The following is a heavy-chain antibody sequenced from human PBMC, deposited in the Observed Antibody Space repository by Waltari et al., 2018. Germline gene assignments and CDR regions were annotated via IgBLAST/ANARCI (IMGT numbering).Heavy chain of an antibody. CDR3: ARGRGGFWSGYSDY. CDR2: IYYSGST. CDR1: GGSISSSSYY. Sequence: QLQLQESGPGLVKPSETLSLTCTVSGGSISSSSYYWGWIRQPPGKGLEWIGSIYYSGSTYYNPSLKSRVTISVDTSKNQFSLKLSSVTAADTAVYYCARGRGGFWSGYSDYWGQGTLVIVSS. V-gene: IGHV4-39*07. D-gene: IGHD3-3*01. J-gene: IGHJ4*02.